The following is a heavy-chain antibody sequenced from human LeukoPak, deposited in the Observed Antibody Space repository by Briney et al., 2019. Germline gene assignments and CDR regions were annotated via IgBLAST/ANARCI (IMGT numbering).Heavy chain of an antibody. Sequence: KSSETLSLTCTVSGGSISSYYWSWIRQPPGKGLEWIGYIYYSGSTNYNPSLKSRVTISVDTSKNQFSLKLSSVTAADTAIFYCAREGFYASGNYNRYYFDSWGLGTLVTVS. V-gene: IGHV4-59*12. D-gene: IGHD3-10*01. J-gene: IGHJ4*02. CDR1: GGSISSYY. CDR3: AREGFYASGNYNRYYFDS. CDR2: IYYSGST.